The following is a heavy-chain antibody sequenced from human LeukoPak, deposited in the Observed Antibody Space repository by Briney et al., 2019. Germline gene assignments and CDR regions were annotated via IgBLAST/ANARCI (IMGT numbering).Heavy chain of an antibody. V-gene: IGHV3-7*04. CDR1: EFTFSTYW. CDR3: ARVPATVKADY. D-gene: IGHD4-17*01. CDR2: INQDGSEK. Sequence: PGRSLRLSCAASEFTFSTYWMTWVRQAPGKGLEWVANINQDGSEKYYVESVKGRFTISRDNAKSSLFLKMNSLRAEDTAVYYCARVPATVKADYWGQGTLVTVSS. J-gene: IGHJ4*02.